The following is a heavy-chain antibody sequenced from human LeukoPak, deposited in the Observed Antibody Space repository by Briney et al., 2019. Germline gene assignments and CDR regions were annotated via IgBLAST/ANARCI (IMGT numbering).Heavy chain of an antibody. V-gene: IGHV4-39*07. J-gene: IGHJ4*02. CDR1: GGSISSSSYY. CDR2: IYHSGST. Sequence: PSETLSLTCTVSGGSISSSSYYWGWIRQPPGKGLEWIGSIYHSGSTYYNPSLKSRVTISVDTSKNQFSLKLSSVTAADTAVYYCARGHSSDFDYWGQGTLVTVSS. CDR3: ARGHSSDFDY. D-gene: IGHD6-19*01.